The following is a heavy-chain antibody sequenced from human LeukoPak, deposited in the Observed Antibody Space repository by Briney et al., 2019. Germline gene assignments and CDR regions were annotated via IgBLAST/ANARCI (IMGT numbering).Heavy chain of an antibody. J-gene: IGHJ4*02. CDR1: GASISSFY. V-gene: IGHV4-59*08. CDR3: ARRGRYFDY. D-gene: IGHD3-16*01. CDR2: ISYSGST. Sequence: TSETLSLTCTVSGASISSFYWNWIRQPPGKGLEWIGHISYSGSTNYNPSLKSRVTISVDTSKNKFSLNLRSVTAADTAVYFCARRGRYFDYWGQGTLVTVSS.